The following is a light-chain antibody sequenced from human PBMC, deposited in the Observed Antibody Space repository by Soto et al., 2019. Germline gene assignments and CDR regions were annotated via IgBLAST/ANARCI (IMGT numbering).Light chain of an antibody. CDR3: QQYNSPIT. J-gene: IGKJ5*01. Sequence: PGERVTLSCRASQSVSSSYLTWYQQKPGQAPRLLIYGASTRATSIPARFSGSGSGTDFTLTISSLQPDDFATYYCQQYNSPITFGQGTRLEIK. V-gene: IGKV3D-7*01. CDR1: QSVSSSY. CDR2: GAS.